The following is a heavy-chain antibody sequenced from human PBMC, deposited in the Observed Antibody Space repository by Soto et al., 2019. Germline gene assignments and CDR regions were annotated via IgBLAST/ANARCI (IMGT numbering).Heavy chain of an antibody. J-gene: IGHJ4*02. CDR1: GYSLEDYS. Sequence: EVQVVESGGDMVQPGRSLKLSCVGSGYSLEDYSMHWVRQAPGKGLEWVSGISWNGNFTGYADSVKGRFTISRDNAKNSLFLQMRSLSLEDTALYYCVGGSWFDWGQGTLVTVSS. CDR3: VGGSWFD. CDR2: ISWNGNFT. V-gene: IGHV3-9*01. D-gene: IGHD2-15*01.